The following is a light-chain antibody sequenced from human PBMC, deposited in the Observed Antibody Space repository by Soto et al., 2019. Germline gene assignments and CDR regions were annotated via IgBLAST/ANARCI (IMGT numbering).Light chain of an antibody. CDR2: DAY. Sequence: EVMLTQSPVTLSLSPVERATLSCRASQSFRGLLAWYQQKPGQAPRLLIYDAYNRATGIPPRFSGSGSGTDFTLTISSLEPEDSAVYYCQQHNDWPTFGQGTRLEI. CDR1: QSFRGL. J-gene: IGKJ5*01. CDR3: QQHNDWPT. V-gene: IGKV3-11*01.